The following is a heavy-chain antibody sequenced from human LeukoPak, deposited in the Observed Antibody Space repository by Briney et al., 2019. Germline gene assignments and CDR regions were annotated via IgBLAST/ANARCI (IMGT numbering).Heavy chain of an antibody. CDR1: GFTFSSYA. Sequence: GGSLRLSCAASGFTFSSYAMSWVRQAPRKGLEWVSAISGSGGSTYYADSVKGRFTISRDNSKNTLYLQMNSLRAEDTAVYYCAKAQGQSDYYYGMDVWGQGTTVTVSS. CDR3: AKAQGQSDYYYGMDV. J-gene: IGHJ6*02. CDR2: ISGSGGST. V-gene: IGHV3-23*01.